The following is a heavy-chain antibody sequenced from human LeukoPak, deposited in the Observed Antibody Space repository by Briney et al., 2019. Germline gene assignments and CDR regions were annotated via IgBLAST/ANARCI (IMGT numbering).Heavy chain of an antibody. J-gene: IGHJ4*02. CDR3: GRQGYTASYYFLDY. V-gene: IGHV4-4*07. CDR2: IYTTGTT. CDR1: GGSINSYY. D-gene: IGHD1-26*01. Sequence: PSETLSLTCTVSGGSINSYYWGWVRQAAGKGLEWIGRIYTTGTTSYSPSLKSRPTMSVDTSKNQFSLNLRSVTAADTALYYCGRQGYTASYYFLDYWSQGTLVTVSS.